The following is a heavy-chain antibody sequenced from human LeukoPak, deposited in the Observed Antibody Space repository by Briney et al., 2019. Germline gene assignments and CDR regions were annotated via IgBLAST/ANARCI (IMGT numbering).Heavy chain of an antibody. CDR2: IRYDGSNK. D-gene: IGHD2-2*01. J-gene: IGHJ5*02. CDR3: AKDTCSTSCYFWFDP. CDR1: GFTFSSYG. V-gene: IGHV3-30*02. Sequence: GGSLRLSCAASGFTFSSYGMHWVRQAPGKGLEGVAFIRYDGSNKYYADSVKGRFTISRDNPKNTLYLQMNSLRAEDTAVYYCAKDTCSTSCYFWFDPWGQGTLVTVSS.